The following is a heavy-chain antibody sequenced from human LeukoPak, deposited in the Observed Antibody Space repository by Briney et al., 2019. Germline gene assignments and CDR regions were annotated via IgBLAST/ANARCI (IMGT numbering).Heavy chain of an antibody. CDR3: AREREGPYGYLDC. D-gene: IGHD4-17*01. V-gene: IGHV4-61*02. J-gene: IGHJ4*02. Sequence: SQTLSLTCTVSGGSISSASYYWNWIRQPAGKGLEWIGRIYTSGSINYNSSLKSRVTISVDTSKNQFSLKLSSVTAADTAVYYCAREREGPYGYLDCWGQGTLVTVSS. CDR2: IYTSGSI. CDR1: GGSISSASYY.